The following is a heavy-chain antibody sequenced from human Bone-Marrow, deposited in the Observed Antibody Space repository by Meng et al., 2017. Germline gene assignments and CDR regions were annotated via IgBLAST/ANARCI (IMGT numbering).Heavy chain of an antibody. J-gene: IGHJ4*02. CDR1: GCTFSSYS. D-gene: IGHD2-21*01. CDR3: ARVVLGY. V-gene: IGHV3-30*01. Sequence: RLLEPGGCLDQPWRSLRLSWDASGCTFSSYSMLWVRQAACKGLEWVAVISYDGSKKYYADAVKGRFTISRDKSKNPLYLHMNSLRAEDTAVYYCARVVLGYWGQGALVTVSS. CDR2: ISYDGSKK.